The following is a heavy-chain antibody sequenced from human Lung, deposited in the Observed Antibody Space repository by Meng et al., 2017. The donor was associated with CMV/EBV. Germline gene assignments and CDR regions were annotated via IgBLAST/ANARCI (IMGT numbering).Heavy chain of an antibody. CDR1: GFTFSNAW. CDR2: IRYDGTNI. D-gene: IGHD5-18*01. V-gene: IGHV3-30*02. CDR3: AKDRYGSLYYFDY. Sequence: GGSLRLXCAVSGFTFSNAWMSWVRQAPGKGLEWVAFIRYDGTNIKYADSVKGRITISRDNSKNTLSLQMDSLRAEDTAVYYCAKDRYGSLYYFDYWGQGAXVTVSS. J-gene: IGHJ4*02.